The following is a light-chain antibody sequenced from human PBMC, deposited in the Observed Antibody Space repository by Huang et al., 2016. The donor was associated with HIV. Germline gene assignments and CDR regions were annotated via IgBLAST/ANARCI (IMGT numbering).Light chain of an antibody. V-gene: IGKV3-15*01. CDR3: QQYNNWPMYT. Sequence: EIVMTQSPVTLSVSPGERATLSCRASESIGNNLAWYQQKPGQDPSLLMYGASTRAAAVPARFSGSGSGTEFTLTISSPQSEDFAVYFCQQYNNWPMYTFSQGTKLEIK. CDR1: ESIGNN. CDR2: GAS. J-gene: IGKJ2*01.